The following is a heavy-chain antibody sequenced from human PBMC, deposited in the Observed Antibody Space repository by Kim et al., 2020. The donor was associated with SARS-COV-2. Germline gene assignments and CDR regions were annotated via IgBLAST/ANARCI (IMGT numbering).Heavy chain of an antibody. CDR3: ARDRGYSGYEGSFDI. CDR2: IIPIFGTA. D-gene: IGHD5-12*01. CDR1: GGTFSSYA. J-gene: IGHJ3*02. V-gene: IGHV1-69*13. Sequence: SVKVSCKASGGTFSSYAISWVRQAPGQGLEWMGGIIPIFGTANYAQKFQGRVTITADESTSTAYMELSSLRSEDTAVYYCARDRGYSGYEGSFDIWGQGTMVTVSS.